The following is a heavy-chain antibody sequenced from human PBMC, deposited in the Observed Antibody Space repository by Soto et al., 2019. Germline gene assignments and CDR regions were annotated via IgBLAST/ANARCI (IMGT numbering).Heavy chain of an antibody. CDR3: ARGIYYYDSSGYYYYFDY. CDR2: IIPIFGTA. V-gene: IGHV1-69*01. CDR1: GGNFSSYA. J-gene: IGHJ4*02. Sequence: QVQLVQSGAEVKKPGSSVKVSCKASGGNFSSYAISWVRQAPGQGLEWMGGIIPIFGTANYAQKFQGRVTITADESTSTAYMELSSLRSEDTAVYYCARGIYYYDSSGYYYYFDYWGQGTLVTVSS. D-gene: IGHD3-22*01.